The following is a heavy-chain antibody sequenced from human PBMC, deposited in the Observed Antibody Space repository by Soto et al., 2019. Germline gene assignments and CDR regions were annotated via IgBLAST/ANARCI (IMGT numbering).Heavy chain of an antibody. CDR1: GYTFTSYG. CDR3: ARGAMVRGVIIHKPYNWFDP. D-gene: IGHD3-10*01. Sequence: ASVKVSCKASGYTFTSYGISWVRQAPGQGLEWMGWISAYNGNTNYAQKLQGRVTMTTDTSTSTAYMELRSLRSDDTAVYYCARGAMVRGVIIHKPYNWFDPWGQGTLVTVSS. CDR2: ISAYNGNT. J-gene: IGHJ5*02. V-gene: IGHV1-18*01.